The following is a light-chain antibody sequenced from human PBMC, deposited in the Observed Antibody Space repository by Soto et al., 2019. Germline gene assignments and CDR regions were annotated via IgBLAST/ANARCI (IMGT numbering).Light chain of an antibody. CDR2: RNN. CDR3: AAWDDSLSGVL. V-gene: IGLV1-47*01. CDR1: SSNIGTNY. J-gene: IGLJ3*02. Sequence: QLVLSQPPSASGTPGQRVTVSCSGSSSNIGTNYVYWYQQLPATAPKLLIYRNNQRPSGVPDRFAGSKSGTSASLAISGLRSEDEADYFCAAWDDSLSGVLFGGGTQLTVL.